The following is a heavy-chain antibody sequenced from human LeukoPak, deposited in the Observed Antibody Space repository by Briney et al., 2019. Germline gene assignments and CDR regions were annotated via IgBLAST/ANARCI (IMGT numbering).Heavy chain of an antibody. Sequence: GGSLRLSCTVSGFTISSNSMSWVRQAPGKGLEWVSFIYSDNTHYSDSVKGRFTISRDNSKNTLYLQMNSLRAEDTAVYYCARVYQGVSLFDGIDYWGQGTLVTVSS. D-gene: IGHD3-10*01. V-gene: IGHV3-53*01. J-gene: IGHJ4*02. CDR3: ARVYQGVSLFDGIDY. CDR2: IYSDNT. CDR1: GFTISSNS.